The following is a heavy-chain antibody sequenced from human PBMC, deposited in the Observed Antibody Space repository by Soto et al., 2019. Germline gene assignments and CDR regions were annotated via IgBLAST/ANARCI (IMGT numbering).Heavy chain of an antibody. V-gene: IGHV4-30-2*01. Sequence: QLQLQESGSGLVKPSQTLSLTCAVSGGSISSGGYSWSWIRQPPGKGLEWIGYIYHSGSTYYNPSPKSRVPISVARSKNQCSLRLSSVTAADTAVYYCAGGIAARPLGYWGQGTLVTVSS. CDR1: GGSISSGGYS. CDR3: AGGIAARPLGY. CDR2: IYHSGST. J-gene: IGHJ4*02. D-gene: IGHD6-6*01.